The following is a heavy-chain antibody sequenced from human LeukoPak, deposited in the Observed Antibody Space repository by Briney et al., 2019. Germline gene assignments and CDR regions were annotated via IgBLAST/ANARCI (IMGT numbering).Heavy chain of an antibody. CDR1: GGSISSSSYY. CDR2: VYYSGST. D-gene: IGHD2-2*01. Sequence: AETLCLTCTVSGGSISSSSYYWGWIRQPPGKGLEWIGSVYYSGSTYYNPSLKSRVTISVDTSKNQFSLKLSSVTAADTAVYYCAEGSGCSSTSCYRGYYYYMDVWGKGTPVTVSS. J-gene: IGHJ6*03. CDR3: AEGSGCSSTSCYRGYYYYMDV. V-gene: IGHV4-39*01.